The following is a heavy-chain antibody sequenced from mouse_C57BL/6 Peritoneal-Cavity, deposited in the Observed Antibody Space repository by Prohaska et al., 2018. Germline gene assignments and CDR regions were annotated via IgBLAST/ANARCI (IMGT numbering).Heavy chain of an antibody. V-gene: IGHV1-55*01. Sequence: FTFTSYWITWVKKRPGQGLEWIGDIYPGSGSTNYNEKFKSKAKLTVDTSSSTAYMQLSSLTSEDSAVYYCVRDYYADYWGQGTTLTVSS. J-gene: IGHJ2*01. CDR1: FTFTSYW. CDR2: IYPGSGST. CDR3: VRDYYADY.